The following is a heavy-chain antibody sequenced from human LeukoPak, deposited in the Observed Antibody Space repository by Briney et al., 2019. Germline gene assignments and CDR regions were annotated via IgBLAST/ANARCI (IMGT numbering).Heavy chain of an antibody. CDR1: GFTVSSNY. J-gene: IGHJ4*02. V-gene: IGHV3-66*01. Sequence: PGGSLRLSCAASGFTVSSNYMSWVRQAPGKGLEWVSVIYSGGSTYYADSVKGRFTISRDNSKNTLYLQMNSLRAEDTAVYYCARGYIAAAGTRDYWGQGTLVTVSS. CDR2: IYSGGST. CDR3: ARGYIAAAGTRDY. D-gene: IGHD6-13*01.